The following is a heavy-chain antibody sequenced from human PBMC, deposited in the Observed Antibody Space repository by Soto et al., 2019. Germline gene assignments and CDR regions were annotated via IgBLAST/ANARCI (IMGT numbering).Heavy chain of an antibody. Sequence: GGSLRLSCAASGFTFASYAMSWVRQAPGKGLEWVSGISGSGGNTYNADSVKGRFTISRDNAKNSLYLQMNSLRAEDTAVYYCARSVSGYRLDYWGQGTLVTVSS. CDR2: ISGSGGNT. D-gene: IGHD5-12*01. CDR3: ARSVSGYRLDY. CDR1: GFTFASYA. V-gene: IGHV3-23*01. J-gene: IGHJ4*02.